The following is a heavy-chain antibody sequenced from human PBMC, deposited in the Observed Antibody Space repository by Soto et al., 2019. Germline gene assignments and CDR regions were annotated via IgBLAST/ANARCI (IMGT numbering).Heavy chain of an antibody. CDR2: ISSSRGTK. D-gene: IGHD3-9*01. J-gene: IGHJ4*02. CDR3: ARDGGSLLLHHDILTGPGGYFDY. CDR1: GFTFSSYW. V-gene: IGHV3-48*02. Sequence: PGGSLRLSCAASGFTFSSYWMHWVRQAPGKGLVWVSRISSSRGTKNYADSVKGRFTISRDNAKNSLYLQMNSLRDEDTAVYYCARDGGSLLLHHDILTGPGGYFDYWGQGTLVTVSS.